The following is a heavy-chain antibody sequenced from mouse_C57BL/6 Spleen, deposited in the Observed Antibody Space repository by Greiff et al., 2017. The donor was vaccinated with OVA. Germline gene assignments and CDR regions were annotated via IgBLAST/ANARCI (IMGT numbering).Heavy chain of an antibody. V-gene: IGHV1-85*01. CDR2: IYPRDGST. J-gene: IGHJ3*01. CDR1: GYTFTSYD. Sequence: VQLQQSGPELVKPGASVKLSCKASGYTFTSYDINWVKQRPGQGLEWIGWIYPRDGSTKYNEKFKGKATLTVDTSSSTAYMELHSLTSEDSAVYFCARTGTTVVDCFAYWGQGTLVTVSA. CDR3: ARTGTTVVDCFAY. D-gene: IGHD1-1*01.